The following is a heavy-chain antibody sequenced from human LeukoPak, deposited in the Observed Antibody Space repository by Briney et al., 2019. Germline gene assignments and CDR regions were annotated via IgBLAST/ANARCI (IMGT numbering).Heavy chain of an antibody. Sequence: ASVKVSCKASGYTFTSYYMHWVRQAPGQGLEWMGIINPSGGRTSYAQKFQGRVTMTRNTSISTAYMELSSLRSEDTAVYYCARGDWAPEYWGQGTLVTVSS. J-gene: IGHJ4*02. CDR1: GYTFTSYY. CDR3: ARGDWAPEY. CDR2: INPSGGRT. D-gene: IGHD3-9*01. V-gene: IGHV1-46*01.